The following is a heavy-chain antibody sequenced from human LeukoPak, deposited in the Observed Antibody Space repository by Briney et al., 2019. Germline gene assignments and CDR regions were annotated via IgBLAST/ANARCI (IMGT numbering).Heavy chain of an antibody. CDR3: ARDRLGSGGYYDY. CDR1: GFTFSNYW. D-gene: IGHD3-16*01. J-gene: IGHJ4*02. V-gene: IGHV3-7*01. Sequence: GGSLRLSCAASGFTFSNYWMSWVRQAPGRGLEWVANIKQDGSEKNYVVSVKGRFTISRDNAKNSLYLQMNSLRAEDTAVYYCARDRLGSGGYYDYWGQGTLVTVSS. CDR2: IKQDGSEK.